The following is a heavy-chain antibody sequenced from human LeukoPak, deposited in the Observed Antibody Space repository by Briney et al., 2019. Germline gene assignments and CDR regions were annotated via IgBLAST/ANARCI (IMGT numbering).Heavy chain of an antibody. J-gene: IGHJ4*02. CDR2: IKSKTDGGTT. V-gene: IGHV3-15*01. D-gene: IGHD3-3*01. Sequence: GGSLRLSCAASGFTFSNAWMSWVRQAPGKGLEWVGRIKSKTDGGTTDYAAPVKGRFTISRDDSKNTLYLQMNSLKTEDTAVYYCTTYDFWRGYPFDYWGQGTLVTVSS. CDR1: GFTFSNAW. CDR3: TTYDFWRGYPFDY.